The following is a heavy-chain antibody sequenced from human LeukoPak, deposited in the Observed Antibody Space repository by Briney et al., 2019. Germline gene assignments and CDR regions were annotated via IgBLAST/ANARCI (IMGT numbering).Heavy chain of an antibody. J-gene: IGHJ4*02. V-gene: IGHV3-23*01. CDR2: ISGSGGSA. CDR3: AQDAIGDSGGHYWCEFDY. Sequence: GGSLRLSCAASGVTFSNYAMSWVRQHPGKGLEWVSGISGSGGSASYEDSVKGRCTISRDNSKNTLLLQMNSLSAEDTAIYYCAQDAIGDSGGHYWCEFDYRGQGTLVTVSS. CDR1: GVTFSNYA. D-gene: IGHD3-22*01.